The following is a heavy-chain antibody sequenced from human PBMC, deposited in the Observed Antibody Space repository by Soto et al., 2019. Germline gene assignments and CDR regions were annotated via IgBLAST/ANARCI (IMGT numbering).Heavy chain of an antibody. J-gene: IGHJ6*02. CDR1: GFTVSSNY. V-gene: IGHV3-53*01. CDR2: LYSGGTT. CDR3: ASYYDSSGYSPMDV. Sequence: GGSLRLSCAASGFTVSSNYMTWVRQAPGKGLEWVSVLYSGGTTYYADSVKGRFTISRDNSKNTVYLQLNSLRVEDTAVYYCASYYDSSGYSPMDVWGQGTTVTVSS. D-gene: IGHD3-22*01.